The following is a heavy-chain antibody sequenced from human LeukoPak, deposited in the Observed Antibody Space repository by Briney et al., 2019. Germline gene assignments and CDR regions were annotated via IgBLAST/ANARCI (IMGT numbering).Heavy chain of an antibody. CDR2: INHSGST. CDR1: GGSFSGYY. V-gene: IGHV4-34*01. D-gene: IGHD3-10*01. J-gene: IGHJ5*02. Sequence: SETLSLTCAVYGGSFSGYYWSWIRQPPGKGLEWIGEINHSGSTNYNPSLKSRVTISVDTSKNQFSLKLMSVTAADTAVYCCARDSGTTGEAKFDPWGQGTLVTVSS. CDR3: ARDSGTTGEAKFDP.